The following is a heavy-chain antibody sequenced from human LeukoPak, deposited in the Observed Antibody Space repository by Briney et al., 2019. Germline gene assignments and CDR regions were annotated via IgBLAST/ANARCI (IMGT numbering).Heavy chain of an antibody. V-gene: IGHV4-31*03. CDR1: GGSISSGGYF. CDR2: IYYTGST. J-gene: IGHJ5*02. D-gene: IGHD2-2*01. Sequence: PSQTLSLTCTVSGGSISSGGYFWTWIRQHPGKGLEWIGHIYYTGSTYYNPSLKSRVTISVDTSKNQFSLKLNSVTAADTAVYYCARGPPNTDTYCDTTSCQNWVGPWGQGTLVTVSS. CDR3: ARGPPNTDTYCDTTSCQNWVGP.